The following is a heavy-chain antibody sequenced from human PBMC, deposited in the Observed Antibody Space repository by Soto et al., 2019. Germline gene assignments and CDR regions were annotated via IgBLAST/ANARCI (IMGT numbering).Heavy chain of an antibody. V-gene: IGHV4-4*02. CDR1: GASISDSHW. CDR3: AKNNYCAIDA. D-gene: IGHD4-4*01. Sequence: QVQLQESGPGLVKPSGTLSLTCVVSGASISDSHWWTWVRQPPGKGLEWIGEMFHSGSTNYNPTLKSRVTLSIDKPRAQSSLNLTSVSAADTAVYYSAKNNYCAIDAWGHGTTVTVSS. J-gene: IGHJ6*02. CDR2: MFHSGST.